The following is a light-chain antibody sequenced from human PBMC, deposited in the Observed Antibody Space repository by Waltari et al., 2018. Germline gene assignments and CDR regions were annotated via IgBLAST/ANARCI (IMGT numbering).Light chain of an antibody. Sequence: QSVLTQPPSVSGAPRQRVTISCTGSIPYIWAGHDAHRYQQLPGTAPKLPIYVNTNRPSGVPDRFSASRSGTSASLAITGLQADDEADYYCQSFDSTLRNSLFGGGTKLTVL. CDR3: QSFDSTLRNSL. CDR2: VNT. V-gene: IGLV1-40*01. J-gene: IGLJ2*01. CDR1: IPYIWAGHD.